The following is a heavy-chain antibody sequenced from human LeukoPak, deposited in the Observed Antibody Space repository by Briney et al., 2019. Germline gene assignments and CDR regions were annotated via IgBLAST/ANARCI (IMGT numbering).Heavy chain of an antibody. D-gene: IGHD3-10*01. CDR2: IYSGGST. CDR1: GFTVSSNY. CDR3: ARFRVYYYGWGAPSWVFDI. J-gene: IGHJ3*02. V-gene: IGHV3-66*01. Sequence: GGCLRLSCAASGFTVSSNYMSWVRQAPGKGLEWVSVIYSGGSTYYADSVKGRFTISRDNSKNTLYLQMNSLRAEDTAVYYCARFRVYYYGWGAPSWVFDIWGQGTMVTFSS.